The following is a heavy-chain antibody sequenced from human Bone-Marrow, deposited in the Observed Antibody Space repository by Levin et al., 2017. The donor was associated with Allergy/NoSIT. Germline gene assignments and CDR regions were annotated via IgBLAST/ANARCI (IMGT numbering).Heavy chain of an antibody. CDR3: ARDVGAA. D-gene: IGHD1-26*01. V-gene: IGHV3-30*04. CDR2: ISYDGSNK. Sequence: SCAASGFTFSSYAMHWVRQAPGKGLEWVAVISYDGSNKYYADSVKGRFTISRDNSKNTLYLQMNSLRAEDTAVYYCARDVGAAWGQGTLVTVSS. J-gene: IGHJ5*02. CDR1: GFTFSSYA.